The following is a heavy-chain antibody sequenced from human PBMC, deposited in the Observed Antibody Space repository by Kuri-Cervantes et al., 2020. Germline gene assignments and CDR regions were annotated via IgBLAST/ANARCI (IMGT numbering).Heavy chain of an antibody. CDR2: ISSSGSTI. V-gene: IGHV3-11*04. Sequence: GESLKISCAASGFTFSDYYMSWIRQAPGKGLEWVSYISSSGSTIYYADSVKGRFTISRDNAKNSLYLQMNSLRAEDTAVYYCARRVAGSNRRGAFDIWGHGTMVTVSS. CDR1: GFTFSDYY. J-gene: IGHJ3*02. D-gene: IGHD2-15*01. CDR3: ARRVAGSNRRGAFDI.